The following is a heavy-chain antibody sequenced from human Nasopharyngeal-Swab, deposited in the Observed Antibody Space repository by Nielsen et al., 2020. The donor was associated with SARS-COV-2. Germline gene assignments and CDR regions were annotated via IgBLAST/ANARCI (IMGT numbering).Heavy chain of an antibody. CDR3: ARPPIRSSSFPYYYYYYGMDV. V-gene: IGHV7-4-1*02. CDR2: INTNTGNP. CDR1: GYTFTSYS. Sequence: ASVKVSCKASGYTFTSYSMNWVRQPPGQGLEWMGWINTNTGNPTYAQGFTGRFVFTLDTSVSTAYLQISSLKAEDTAVYYCARPPIRSSSFPYYYYYYGMDVWGQGTTVTVSS. D-gene: IGHD6-6*01. J-gene: IGHJ6*02.